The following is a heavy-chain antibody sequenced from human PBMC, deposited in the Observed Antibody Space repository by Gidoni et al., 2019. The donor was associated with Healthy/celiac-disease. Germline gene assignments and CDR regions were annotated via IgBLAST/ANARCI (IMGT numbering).Heavy chain of an antibody. Sequence: QVQLVQSGAEVKKPGSSVKVSCKASGGPFSSSAISGVRQTPGHGLEWSGGIIPNFSTANYTHEFQGRVKITADESTSKDNMELSSLRSEDTAVYDGARARNRKLNVYDYWGQGTLVTVSS. D-gene: IGHD1-1*01. J-gene: IGHJ4*02. CDR1: GGPFSSSA. V-gene: IGHV1-69*01. CDR3: ARARNRKLNVYDY. CDR2: IIPNFSTA.